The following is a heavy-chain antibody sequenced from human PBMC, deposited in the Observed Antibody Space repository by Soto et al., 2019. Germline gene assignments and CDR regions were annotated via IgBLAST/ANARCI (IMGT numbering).Heavy chain of an antibody. Sequence: QVQLQESGPGLVKPSGTLSLTCAVSGGSISSSNWWSWVRQPPGKGLEWIGEIYHSGSTNYNPSLKRRVTISVDKSKNQFSLKLSSVTAADTAVYYCARLAHSSSSVRINWFDPWGQGTLVTVSS. J-gene: IGHJ5*02. CDR3: ARLAHSSSSVRINWFDP. D-gene: IGHD6-6*01. CDR1: GGSISSSNW. CDR2: IYHSGST. V-gene: IGHV4-4*02.